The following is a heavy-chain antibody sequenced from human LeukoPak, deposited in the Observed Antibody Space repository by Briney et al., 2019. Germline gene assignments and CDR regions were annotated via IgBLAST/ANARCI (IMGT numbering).Heavy chain of an antibody. CDR1: GYIFTSYY. CDR3: ARQSRDGSKTRGYYFDY. J-gene: IGHJ4*02. V-gene: IGHV5-51*01. CDR2: TYPGGSDT. Sequence: GESLKISCKVSGYIFTSYYIGWVRHMPGKGLQWMGVTYPGGSDTTYSPSFQGQVTISADKSISTVYLQWSSLKASDTAMYYCARQSRDGSKTRGYYFDYWGQGTLVTVSS. D-gene: IGHD3-10*01.